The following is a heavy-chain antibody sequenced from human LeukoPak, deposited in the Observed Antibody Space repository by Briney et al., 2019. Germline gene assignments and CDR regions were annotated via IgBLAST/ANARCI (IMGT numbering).Heavy chain of an antibody. CDR2: IRYDGSNK. CDR3: ATIQL. D-gene: IGHD5-18*01. Sequence: GSLRLSCAASGFIFNTYVMHWVRQAPGKGLEWLAFIRYDGSNKYYADSVKGRFTISRDNAKNTLYLQMNSLRAEDTAVYYCATIQLWGQGTLVTVSS. V-gene: IGHV3-30*02. CDR1: GFIFNTYV. J-gene: IGHJ4*02.